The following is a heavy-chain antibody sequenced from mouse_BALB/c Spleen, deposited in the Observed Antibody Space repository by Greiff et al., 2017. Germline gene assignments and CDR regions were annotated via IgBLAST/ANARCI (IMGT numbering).Heavy chain of an antibody. Sequence: EVQLQESGAELVKPGASVKLSCTASGFNIKDTYMHWVKQRPEQGLEWIGRIDPANGNTKYDPKFQGKATITADTSSNTAYLQLSSLTSEDTAVYYCAGVLHFDYWGQGTTLTVSS. J-gene: IGHJ2*01. CDR1: GFNIKDTY. CDR3: AGVLHFDY. CDR2: IDPANGNT. V-gene: IGHV14-3*02.